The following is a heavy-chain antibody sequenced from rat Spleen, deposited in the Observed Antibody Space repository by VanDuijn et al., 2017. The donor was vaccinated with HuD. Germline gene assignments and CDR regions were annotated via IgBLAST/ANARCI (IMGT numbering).Heavy chain of an antibody. CDR3: ASLMYTPDYLGVMDV. Sequence: EVQLQESGPGLVKPSQSLSLTCSVTGYSITSNYWGWIRKFPGNKMEWMGYISYSGSTSYNPSLKSRISITRDTSKNQFFLQLNSVTTEDTATYYCASLMYTPDYLGVMDVWGQGASVTVSS. J-gene: IGHJ4*01. V-gene: IGHV3-1*01. CDR1: GYSITSNY. CDR2: ISYSGST. D-gene: IGHD1-6*01.